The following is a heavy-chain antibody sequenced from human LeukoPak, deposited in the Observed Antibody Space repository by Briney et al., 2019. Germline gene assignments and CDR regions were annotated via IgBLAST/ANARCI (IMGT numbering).Heavy chain of an antibody. Sequence: GGSLRLSCAASGFIFRNYWMSWVRQAPGKWLEWVANIKEDGSEKYYVESVKGRFTISRDNAKNSLYLQMSSLRAEDTAVYYCARGVIIRGRLDPWGQGTLVTVSS. J-gene: IGHJ5*02. V-gene: IGHV3-7*01. CDR1: GFIFRNYW. CDR3: ARGVIIRGRLDP. D-gene: IGHD3-16*02. CDR2: IKEDGSEK.